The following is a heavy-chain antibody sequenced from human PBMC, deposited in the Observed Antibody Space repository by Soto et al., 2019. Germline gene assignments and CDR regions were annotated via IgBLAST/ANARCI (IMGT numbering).Heavy chain of an antibody. CDR3: ARDPGNCGGDCYQDY. CDR2: IWYDGSNK. Sequence: QVQLVESGGGVVQPGRSLRLSCAASGFTFSSYGMHWVRQAPGKGLEWMAVIWYDGSNKYYADSVKGRFTISRDNSKNTLYLQMNSLRAEDTAVYYCARDPGNCGGDCYQDYWGQGTLVTVSS. D-gene: IGHD2-21*02. CDR1: GFTFSSYG. V-gene: IGHV3-33*01. J-gene: IGHJ4*02.